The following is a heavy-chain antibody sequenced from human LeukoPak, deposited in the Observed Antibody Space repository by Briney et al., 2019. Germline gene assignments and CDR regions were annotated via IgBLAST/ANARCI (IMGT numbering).Heavy chain of an antibody. Sequence: GGALRLSCAASGFTFSSYGMHWVRQAPGKGLQWVAVISYDGSSEYYADSVTGRFIISRDNSKNTLYLQVNSMRAEDTAVYYCAKDSDIAVAGTDDAFDLWGQGTMVTVSS. CDR2: ISYDGSSE. V-gene: IGHV3-30*18. CDR1: GFTFSSYG. D-gene: IGHD6-19*01. J-gene: IGHJ3*01. CDR3: AKDSDIAVAGTDDAFDL.